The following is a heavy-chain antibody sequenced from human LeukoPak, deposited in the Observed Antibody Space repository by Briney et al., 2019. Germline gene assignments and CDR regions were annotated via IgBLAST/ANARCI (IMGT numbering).Heavy chain of an antibody. CDR3: ARIEYYYDSSGSLAFDY. D-gene: IGHD3-22*01. Sequence: GPALVKPTQTLTLTCTFSGFSLSTSGMCVSWIRQPPGKALEWLARIDWDDDKYYSTSLKTRLTISKDTSKNQVVLTMTNMDPVDTATYYCARIEYYYDSSGSLAFDYWGQGTLVTVSS. CDR1: GFSLSTSGMC. J-gene: IGHJ4*02. CDR2: IDWDDDK. V-gene: IGHV2-70*11.